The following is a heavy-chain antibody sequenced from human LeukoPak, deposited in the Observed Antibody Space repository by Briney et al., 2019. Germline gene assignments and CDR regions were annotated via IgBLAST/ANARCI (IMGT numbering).Heavy chain of an antibody. D-gene: IGHD4-11*01. CDR1: GASISIGFYY. J-gene: IGHJ4*02. CDR3: ARGPYRNSFDY. CDR2: IYYSGST. V-gene: IGHV4-31*03. Sequence: SETLSPTCTVSGASISIGFYYWSWIRQHPGKGLEWIGYIYYSGSTYYNPSLKSRVTMSVDTSKNQFSLKLSSVTAADTAVYYCARGPYRNSFDYWGQGTLVTVSS.